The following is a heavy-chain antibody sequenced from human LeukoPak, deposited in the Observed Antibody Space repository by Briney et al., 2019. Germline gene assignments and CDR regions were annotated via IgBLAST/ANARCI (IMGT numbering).Heavy chain of an antibody. V-gene: IGHV5-51*01. CDR2: IYPGDSDT. J-gene: IGHJ4*02. D-gene: IGHD2-15*01. CDR1: GYSFTSYW. CDR3: ARLVRYCSGGSCYFRYFDY. Sequence: GESLKISCKGSGYSFTSYWIGWVRQMPGKGLEWMGIIYPGDSDTRYSPSFQGQVTISADKSISTAYLQWSSLKASDTAMYYCARLVRYCSGGSCYFRYFDYWGQGTLVTVSS.